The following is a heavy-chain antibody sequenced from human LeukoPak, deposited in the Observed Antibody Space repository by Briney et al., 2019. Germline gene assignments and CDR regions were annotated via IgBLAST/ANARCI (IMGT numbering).Heavy chain of an antibody. Sequence: PGGSLRLSCAASGFTFSSHWMHWVRQAPGKGLVWVSRINSDGSSISYADSVKGRFTISRDNAKNTLYLQMNSLRAEDTAVYYCARDLQLWTTRDTRGGARVGYWGQGTLVTVPS. J-gene: IGHJ4*02. CDR1: GFTFSSHW. CDR3: ARDLQLWTTRDTRGGARVGY. V-gene: IGHV3-74*01. D-gene: IGHD5-18*01. CDR2: INSDGSSI.